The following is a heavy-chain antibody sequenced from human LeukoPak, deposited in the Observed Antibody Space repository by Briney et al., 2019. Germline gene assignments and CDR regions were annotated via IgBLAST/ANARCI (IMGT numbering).Heavy chain of an antibody. Sequence: SETLSLTCAVYGGSFSGYYWSWIRQPPGKGLEWIGEINHSGSTNYNPSLKSRVTISVDTSKNQFSLKLSSVTAADTAVYYCAVFAYDFWSGYLDPWGQGTLVTVSS. J-gene: IGHJ5*02. CDR1: GGSFSGYY. CDR3: AVFAYDFWSGYLDP. D-gene: IGHD3-3*01. CDR2: INHSGST. V-gene: IGHV4-34*01.